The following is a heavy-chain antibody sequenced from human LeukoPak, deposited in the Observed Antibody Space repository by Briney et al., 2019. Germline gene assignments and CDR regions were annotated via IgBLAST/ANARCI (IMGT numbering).Heavy chain of an antibody. Sequence: SETLSLTCTVSGDSISTYYWTWIRQPPGKGLEWIGYIQYRGNADYNPSLKSRVTISVDTSNNQCSLRLSSVTAADTAMYYCARVGSLTTFDWGQGTLVTVSS. D-gene: IGHD4-17*01. CDR1: GDSISTYY. CDR3: ARVGSLTTFD. CDR2: IQYRGNA. J-gene: IGHJ4*02. V-gene: IGHV4-59*01.